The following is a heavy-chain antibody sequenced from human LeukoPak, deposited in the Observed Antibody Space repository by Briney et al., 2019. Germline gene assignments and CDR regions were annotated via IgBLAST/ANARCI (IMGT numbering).Heavy chain of an antibody. CDR3: ARGAGLVVPAADDFDY. D-gene: IGHD2-2*01. CDR2: ISYDGSNK. V-gene: IGHV3-30-3*01. Sequence: GGSLRLSCAASGFTFSSYAMHWVRQAPGKGLEWVAVISYDGSNKYYADSVKGRFTISRDNSKNTLYLQMNSLRAEDTAVYYCARGAGLVVPAADDFDYWGQGTLVTVSS. CDR1: GFTFSSYA. J-gene: IGHJ4*02.